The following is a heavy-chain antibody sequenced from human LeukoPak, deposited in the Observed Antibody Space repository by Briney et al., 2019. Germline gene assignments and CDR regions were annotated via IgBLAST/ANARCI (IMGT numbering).Heavy chain of an antibody. Sequence: GASVKVSCKASGGTFNNHAISWVRQAPGQGLEWMGAIIPIFGTPNYAQNFQGRVTITADASMSTVYMERSSLRSEDTAVYYCARLHGEYDPDWYFDLWGRGTLVTVSS. V-gene: IGHV1-69*13. CDR3: ARLHGEYDPDWYFDL. CDR1: GGTFNNHA. D-gene: IGHD4-17*01. J-gene: IGHJ2*01. CDR2: IIPIFGTP.